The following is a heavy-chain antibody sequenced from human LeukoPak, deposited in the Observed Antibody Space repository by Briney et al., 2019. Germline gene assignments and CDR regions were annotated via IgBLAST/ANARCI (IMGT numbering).Heavy chain of an antibody. V-gene: IGHV4-39*01. Sequence: SETLSLTCTVSGGSISSSSYYWGWIRQPPGKGLEWIGSIYYSGSTYYNPSLKSRVTIFVDTSKNQFSLKLSSVTAADTAVYYCARLRTVAAAGIIWFDPWGREPWSPSPQ. J-gene: IGHJ5*02. CDR1: GGSISSSSYY. CDR3: ARLRTVAAAGIIWFDP. CDR2: IYYSGST. D-gene: IGHD6-13*01.